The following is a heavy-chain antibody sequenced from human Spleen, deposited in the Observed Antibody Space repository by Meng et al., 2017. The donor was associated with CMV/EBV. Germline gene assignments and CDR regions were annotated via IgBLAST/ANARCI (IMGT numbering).Heavy chain of an antibody. Sequence: GESLKISCAASGFTFSGYPMHWVRQAPGKGLEWVSLISWDGGSTYYADSVKGRFTISRDNSKNSLYLQMNSLRAEDTALYYCAKDLAAAGTGPDYWGQGTLVTVSS. CDR2: ISWDGGST. CDR1: GFTFSGYP. J-gene: IGHJ4*02. D-gene: IGHD6-13*01. V-gene: IGHV3-43D*03. CDR3: AKDLAAAGTGPDY.